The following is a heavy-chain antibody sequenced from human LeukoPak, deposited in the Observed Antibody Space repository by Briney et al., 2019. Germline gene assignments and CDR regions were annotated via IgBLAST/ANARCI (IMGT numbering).Heavy chain of an antibody. CDR1: GGSISNYY. J-gene: IGHJ4*02. Sequence: SETLSLTCTVSGGSISNYYWSWLRQPPGKGLEWIGSINYSGSTYYNPSLKSRVTISVDTSKQQFSLKLSSVTAADAAVYYCARGRPAAGQYFFDYWGQGALVTVSS. V-gene: IGHV4-39*01. CDR2: INYSGST. CDR3: ARGRPAAGQYFFDY. D-gene: IGHD6-13*01.